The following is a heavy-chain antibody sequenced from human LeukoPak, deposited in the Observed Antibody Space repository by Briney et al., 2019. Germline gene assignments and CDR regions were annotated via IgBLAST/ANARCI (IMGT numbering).Heavy chain of an antibody. Sequence: SETLSLICAVYGGSFSGYYWSWIRQPPGKGLEWIGEINHSGSTNYNPSLKSRVTISVDTSKNQFSLKLSSVTAADTAVYYCARGGTVTTWGSYYYGMDVWGQGTTVTVSS. J-gene: IGHJ6*02. CDR1: GGSFSGYY. D-gene: IGHD4-17*01. CDR3: ARGGTVTTWGSYYYGMDV. V-gene: IGHV4-34*01. CDR2: INHSGST.